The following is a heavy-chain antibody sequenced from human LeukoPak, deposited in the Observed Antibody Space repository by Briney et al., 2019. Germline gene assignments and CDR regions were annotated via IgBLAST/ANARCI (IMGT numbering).Heavy chain of an antibody. J-gene: IGHJ3*02. D-gene: IGHD3-3*01. CDR3: ARGQEDFWSGYYAFDI. CDR2: ISAYNGNT. Sequence: ASVKVSCKASGYTFTSYGISWVRQAPGQGLEWMGWISAYNGNTNYAQKLQGRATMTTDTSTSTAYMELRSLRSDDTAVYYCARGQEDFWSGYYAFDIWGQGTMVTVSS. V-gene: IGHV1-18*01. CDR1: GYTFTSYG.